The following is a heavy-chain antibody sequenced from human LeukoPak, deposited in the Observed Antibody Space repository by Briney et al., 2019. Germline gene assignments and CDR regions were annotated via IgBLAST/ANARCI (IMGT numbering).Heavy chain of an antibody. J-gene: IGHJ4*02. CDR1: GFTFSSYS. CDR3: ARDGLIVGATTTYYFDY. CDR2: ISSSSSTI. V-gene: IGHV3-48*04. D-gene: IGHD1-26*01. Sequence: GGSLRLSCAASGFTFSSYSMNWVRQAPGKGLEWVSYISSSSSTIYYADSVKGRFTISRDNAKNSLYLQMNSLRAEDTAVYYCARDGLIVGATTTYYFDYWGQGTLVTISS.